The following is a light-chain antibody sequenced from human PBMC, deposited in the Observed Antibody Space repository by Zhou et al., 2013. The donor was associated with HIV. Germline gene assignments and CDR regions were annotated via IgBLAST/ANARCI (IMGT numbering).Light chain of an antibody. CDR2: DAS. Sequence: DIQMTQSPSSLSASVGDRVTITCQASQDISNYLNWYQQKPGKAPKLLIYDASNLETGVPSRFSGSGSGTDFTFTISSLQPDDFATYYCEQYKIYPRTFGQGTKVEIK. J-gene: IGKJ1*01. V-gene: IGKV1-33*01. CDR1: QDISNY. CDR3: EQYKIYPRT.